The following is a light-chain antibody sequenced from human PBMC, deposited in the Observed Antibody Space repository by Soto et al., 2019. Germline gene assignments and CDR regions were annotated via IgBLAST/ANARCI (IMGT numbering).Light chain of an antibody. J-gene: IGKJ1*01. CDR2: GTF. CDR1: QTVNSRY. Sequence: EIVLAQSPGTLPLSPGERATLSCRASQTVNSRYFAWYQHKRGQAPRLLIYGTFNRATGIPDRFSGSGSGTDFTLTISRLEPEDLAVYYCQQYVTSPGTFGQGTKVESK. CDR3: QQYVTSPGT. V-gene: IGKV3-20*01.